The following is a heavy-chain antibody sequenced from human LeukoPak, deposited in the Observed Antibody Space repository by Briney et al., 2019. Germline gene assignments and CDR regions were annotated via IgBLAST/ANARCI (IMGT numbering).Heavy chain of an antibody. CDR3: AGSIVGTPEGAFDI. CDR1: GGTFSSYA. V-gene: IGHV1-69*13. J-gene: IGHJ3*02. Sequence: ASVKVSCKASGGTFSSYAISWVRQAPGQGLEWMGGIIPIFGTANYAQKFQGRVTITADESTSTAYMELSSLRSEDTAVYYCAGSIVGTPEGAFDIWGQGTMVTVSS. D-gene: IGHD1-26*01. CDR2: IIPIFGTA.